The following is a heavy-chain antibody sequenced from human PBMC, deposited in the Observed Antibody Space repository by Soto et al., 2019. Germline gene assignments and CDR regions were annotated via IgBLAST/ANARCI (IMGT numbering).Heavy chain of an antibody. CDR2: ISESGGGA. J-gene: IGHJ6*02. D-gene: IGHD6-6*01. CDR3: ARMPPDSSSSNYGMDV. CDR1: GFTFSSQP. Sequence: PGGSLRLSCAASGFTFSSQPMSWVRQAPGKGRECVSAISESGGGAAYVGSVEGRFTISRDNSQNTLYLQMNSLRAEDTAVYYCARMPPDSSSSNYGMDVGGQGTTGTVSS. V-gene: IGHV3-23*01.